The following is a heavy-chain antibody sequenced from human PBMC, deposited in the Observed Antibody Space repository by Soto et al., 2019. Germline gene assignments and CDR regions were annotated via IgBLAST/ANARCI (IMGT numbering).Heavy chain of an antibody. CDR1: GFPFSSFA. V-gene: IGHV3-23*01. D-gene: IGHD6-13*01. CDR2: ISGSGGST. Sequence: AGGHLRLSYEASGFPFSSFAMSWVRQAPGKGLEWGSAISGSGGSTYYADSVKGRLTISRDNSKNTLYLQMNSLRAEDTAVYYCAKDRYSSSWQNWFDPWGQGT. CDR3: AKDRYSSSWQNWFDP. J-gene: IGHJ5*02.